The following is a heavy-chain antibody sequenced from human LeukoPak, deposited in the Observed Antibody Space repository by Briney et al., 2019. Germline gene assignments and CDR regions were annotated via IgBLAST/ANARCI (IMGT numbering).Heavy chain of an antibody. D-gene: IGHD1-26*01. Sequence: GGSLRLSCAASGFTFSSYAMSWVRQAPGKGLEWVSAISGSGGSTYYADSVKGPFTISRDNSKNTLYPQMNSLRAEDTAVYYCANFAEWELRVFFDYWGQGTLVTVSS. CDR3: ANFAEWELRVFFDY. CDR1: GFTFSSYA. CDR2: ISGSGGST. V-gene: IGHV3-23*01. J-gene: IGHJ4*02.